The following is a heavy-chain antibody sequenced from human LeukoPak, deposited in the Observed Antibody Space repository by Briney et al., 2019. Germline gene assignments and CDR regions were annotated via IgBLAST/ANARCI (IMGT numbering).Heavy chain of an antibody. D-gene: IGHD2-15*01. CDR3: AREGDSGYCSGGSCYGWRNLDY. Sequence: PSETLSLTCTVSGASLSIGSFYWSWIRQPAGTGLEWIGRIYTSGSTDYSPSLKSRVTISVDTSKNQFSLKLSSVTAADTAVYYCAREGDSGYCSGGSCYGWRNLDYWGQGTLVTVSS. CDR1: GASLSIGSFY. V-gene: IGHV4-61*02. CDR2: IYTSGST. J-gene: IGHJ4*02.